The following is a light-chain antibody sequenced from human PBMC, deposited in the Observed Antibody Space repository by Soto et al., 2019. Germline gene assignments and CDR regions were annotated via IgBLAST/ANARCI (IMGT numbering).Light chain of an antibody. Sequence: QSVLTQPPSVSGAPGQRVTISCTGSRSNIGAGYYVHWYQQLPGTAPKLLIYGNSNRPSGVPDRFSRSMSGTSASLAITGLQAEDEADYYCQSYDSSPSAYVFATGTKVTVL. J-gene: IGLJ1*01. CDR2: GNS. CDR1: RSNIGAGYY. V-gene: IGLV1-40*01. CDR3: QSYDSSPSAYV.